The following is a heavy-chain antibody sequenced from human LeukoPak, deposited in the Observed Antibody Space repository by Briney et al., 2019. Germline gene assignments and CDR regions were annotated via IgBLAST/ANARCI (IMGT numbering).Heavy chain of an antibody. J-gene: IGHJ4*02. Sequence: PGGSLRLSCAASGFTFSSYSMNWVRQAPGKGLEWVSSISSSSYIYYADSVKGRFTISRDNAKNSLYLQMNSLRAEDTAVYYCARSRANGDYGYWGQGTLVTVSS. CDR2: ISSSSYI. V-gene: IGHV3-21*01. CDR1: GFTFSSYS. CDR3: ARSRANGDYGY. D-gene: IGHD4-17*01.